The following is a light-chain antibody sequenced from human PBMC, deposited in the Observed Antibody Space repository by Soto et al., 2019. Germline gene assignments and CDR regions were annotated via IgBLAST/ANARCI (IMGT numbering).Light chain of an antibody. CDR2: GAS. V-gene: IGKV3-15*01. CDR1: QSISSSY. Sequence: ESVFTQSPGTVSLSPGKRATLSCRASQSISSSYLAWYQQRPGQAPRLLIYGASKRAIGLPARFSGSGSGTEFTLTITSLQSEDFAVYYCQQYNNWPRTFGQGTKVDIK. CDR3: QQYNNWPRT. J-gene: IGKJ1*01.